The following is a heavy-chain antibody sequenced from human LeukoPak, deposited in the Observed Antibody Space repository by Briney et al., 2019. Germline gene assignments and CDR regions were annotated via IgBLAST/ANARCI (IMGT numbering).Heavy chain of an antibody. D-gene: IGHD6-19*01. J-gene: IGHJ4*02. CDR2: IYSSGST. CDR3: ARGTLYGSGRFHNDY. CDR1: GFTVSSNY. V-gene: IGHV3-53*01. Sequence: GGSLRLSCAASGFTVSSNYMSWVRQAPGKGLEWVSVIYSSGSTYYADSVKGRFTTSRDNSKNTLYLQMNSLRAEDPAVYYCARGTLYGSGRFHNDYWGQGTLVTVSS.